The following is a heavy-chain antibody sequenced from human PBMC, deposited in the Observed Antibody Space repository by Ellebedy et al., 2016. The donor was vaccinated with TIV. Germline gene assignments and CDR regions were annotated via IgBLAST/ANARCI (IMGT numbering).Heavy chain of an antibody. J-gene: IGHJ4*01. D-gene: IGHD1-1*01. Sequence: GESLKISCAASGFTFSDYVMAWVRQVPGKGLEWVSAVSERDGRTFYADSVKGRFSISRGNFKNTLFLQMHSLAAGDTAVYYCTKRADNWGFFDYWGHGTLVTVSS. CDR1: GFTFSDYV. CDR3: TKRADNWGFFDY. V-gene: IGHV3-23*01. CDR2: VSERDGRT.